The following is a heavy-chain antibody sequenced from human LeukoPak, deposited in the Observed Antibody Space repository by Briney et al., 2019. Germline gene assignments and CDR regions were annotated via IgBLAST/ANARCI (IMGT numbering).Heavy chain of an antibody. CDR3: ASGWIAADLPGDPYYFDY. Sequence: SETLSLTCTVSGGSISSSSYYWGWIRQPPGKGLEWLGSIYYSGSTYYNPSLKSRVTISVDTSKNQFSLELSSVTAADTAVYYCASGWIAADLPGDPYYFDYWGQGTLVTVSS. V-gene: IGHV4-39*01. D-gene: IGHD6-13*01. CDR2: IYYSGST. CDR1: GGSISSSSYY. J-gene: IGHJ4*02.